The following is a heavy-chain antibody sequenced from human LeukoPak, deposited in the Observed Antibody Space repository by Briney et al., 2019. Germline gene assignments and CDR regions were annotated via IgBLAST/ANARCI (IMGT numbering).Heavy chain of an antibody. CDR3: ARGLFRNIVGATPLDY. Sequence: ASVKVSCKASGYIFTSYGISWLRQAPGQGLEWMGWISTYNGYTNYAQKFQGRVTLTTDTSTTTAYMELRSLRSDDTAVYYCARGLFRNIVGATPLDYWGQGTLVTVSS. D-gene: IGHD1-26*01. V-gene: IGHV1-18*01. J-gene: IGHJ4*02. CDR2: ISTYNGYT. CDR1: GYIFTSYG.